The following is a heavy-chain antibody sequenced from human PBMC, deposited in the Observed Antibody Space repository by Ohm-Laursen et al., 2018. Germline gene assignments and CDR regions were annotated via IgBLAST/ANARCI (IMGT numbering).Heavy chain of an antibody. D-gene: IGHD5-12*01. V-gene: IGHV4-4*07. CDR2: IYGGGGT. CDR1: GGSINSYY. J-gene: IGHJ4*02. CDR3: ARGTGAYDLRYFDY. Sequence: SDTLSLTCNVSGGSINSYYWSWIRQHSVKGLEWIGRIYGGGGTNYNPSLESRVTISIDTSKNQFSLKLNSVTAADTAVYYCARGTGAYDLRYFDYWGQGTRVTVSS.